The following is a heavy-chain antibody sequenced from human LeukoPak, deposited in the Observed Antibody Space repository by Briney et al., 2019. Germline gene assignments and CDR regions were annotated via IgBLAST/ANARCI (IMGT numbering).Heavy chain of an antibody. Sequence: GGSLRLSCAASGFTFSNAWMSWVRQAPGKGLEWVGRIKSKTDGGTTDYAAPVKGRFTISRDDSKNTLYLQMNNVRGEDTAVYYCARQYGDEGDYWGQGTLVTVSS. CDR1: GFTFSNAW. D-gene: IGHD4-17*01. J-gene: IGHJ4*02. CDR3: ARQYGDEGDY. V-gene: IGHV3-15*01. CDR2: IKSKTDGGTT.